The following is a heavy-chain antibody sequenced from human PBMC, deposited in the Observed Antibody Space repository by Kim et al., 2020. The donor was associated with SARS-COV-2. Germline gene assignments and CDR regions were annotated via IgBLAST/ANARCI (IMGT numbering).Heavy chain of an antibody. V-gene: IGHV3-7*01. CDR3: VRDRMGGAFDI. J-gene: IGHJ3*02. CDR1: GFTFSRFG. Sequence: GGSLRLSCATSGFTFSRFGMSWVRQAPGKGLEWVANIKEDGTETYYPDSVEGRFTISRDNAKNSLYLQMNSLRDEDMALYYCVRDRMGGAFDIWGQGTLVTVSS. D-gene: IGHD3-16*01. CDR2: IKEDGTET.